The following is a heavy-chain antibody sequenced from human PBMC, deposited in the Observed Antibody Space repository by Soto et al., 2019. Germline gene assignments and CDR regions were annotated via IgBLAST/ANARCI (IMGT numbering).Heavy chain of an antibody. J-gene: IGHJ4*02. CDR1: GGSISSSSYY. V-gene: IGHV4-39*01. D-gene: IGHD1-26*01. CDR2: IYYSGST. CDR3: ARHGVEKWEPRPRDFDY. Sequence: QLQLQESGPGLVKPSETLSLTCTVSGGSISSSSYYWGWIRQPPGKGLEWIGSIYYSGSTYYNTYLKSRVTISVDTSKNQFSLKLSSVTAADTAVYYCARHGVEKWEPRPRDFDYWGQGTLVTVSS.